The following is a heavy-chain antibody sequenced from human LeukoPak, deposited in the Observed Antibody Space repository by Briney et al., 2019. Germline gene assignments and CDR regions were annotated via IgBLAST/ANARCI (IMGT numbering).Heavy chain of an antibody. Sequence: PGGSLRLSCAASGFTFSSYGMSWVRQAPGKGLEWVANIKQDGSEKYYVDSVKGRFTISRDNAKNSLYLQMNSLRAEDTAVYYCARDRRSLDYWGQGTLVTVSS. CDR2: IKQDGSEK. CDR1: GFTFSSYG. V-gene: IGHV3-7*01. J-gene: IGHJ4*02. CDR3: ARDRRSLDY. D-gene: IGHD3-10*01.